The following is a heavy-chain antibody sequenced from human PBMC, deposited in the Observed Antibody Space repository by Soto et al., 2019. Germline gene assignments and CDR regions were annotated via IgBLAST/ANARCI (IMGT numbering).Heavy chain of an antibody. V-gene: IGHV4-34*02. CDR2: INHNGLT. D-gene: IGHD2-2*01. CDR3: ARETMVPAGPLYYCDY. J-gene: IGHJ4*02. CDR1: GGSFSGYY. Sequence: QVQLQQWGAGLLKPAETLSLTCGVYGGSFSGYYWSWIRQAPGKGLEWIGEINHNGLTNYDPSLKSRVARSVDTSNNQFSLRLTSVTAADTAVYYCARETMVPAGPLYYCDYWGQGTLVTVSS.